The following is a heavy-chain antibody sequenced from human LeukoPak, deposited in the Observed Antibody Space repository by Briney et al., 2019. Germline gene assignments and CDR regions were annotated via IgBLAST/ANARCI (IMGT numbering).Heavy chain of an antibody. CDR2: FSSSASTI. J-gene: IGHJ6*03. D-gene: IGHD1-26*01. Sequence: GGLLRFSCAASGFIFSNYAMSWVRQAPEKGLEWVSYFSSSASTIYYAAFVKGRFTISRDNAKNSLYLQMSSLRTEDTAVYYYARNGNNYYDAYMDVWGKGTTVTISS. V-gene: IGHV3-48*03. CDR3: ARNGNNYYDAYMDV. CDR1: GFIFSNYA.